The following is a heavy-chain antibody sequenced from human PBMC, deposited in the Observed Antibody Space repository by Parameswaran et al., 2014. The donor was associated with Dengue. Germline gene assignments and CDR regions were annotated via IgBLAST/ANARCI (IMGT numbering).Heavy chain of an antibody. CDR3: ARVPNGISRIDD. J-gene: IGHJ4*02. V-gene: IGHV4-31*02. D-gene: IGHD1-1*01. CDR2: IYYSGST. Sequence: RWIRQPPGKGLEWIGYIYYSGSTYYNPSLKSRVTISVDTSKNQFSLKLSSVTAADTAVYYCARVPNGISRIDDWGQGTRVTVSS.